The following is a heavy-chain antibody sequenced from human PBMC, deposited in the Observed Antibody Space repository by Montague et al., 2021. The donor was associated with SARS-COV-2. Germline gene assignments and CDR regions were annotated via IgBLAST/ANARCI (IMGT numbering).Heavy chain of an antibody. Sequence: QSGAEVKKPGESLKISCKGSGYNFTSYWVGWVRQMPGKGLEWMGIIYPDDSGTRYSPSFQGQVTISADKSVSTAYLQWSSLKASDTAMYYCARLSYYGSGSYPFDYWGQGTLVTVSS. CDR3: ARLSYYGSGSYPFDY. CDR2: IYPDDSGT. J-gene: IGHJ4*02. CDR1: GYNFTSYW. D-gene: IGHD3-10*01. V-gene: IGHV5-51*01.